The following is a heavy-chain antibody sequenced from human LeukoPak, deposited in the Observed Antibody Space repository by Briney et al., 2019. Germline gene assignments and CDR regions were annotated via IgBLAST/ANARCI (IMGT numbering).Heavy chain of an antibody. CDR1: GFTFSTYA. V-gene: IGHV3-23*01. CDR3: VKASSSSPQYNWFDA. CDR2: VSGTGGRT. Sequence: GGSLRLSCAAFGFTFSTYAMSWVRQAPGKGLEWVSVVSGTGGRTYYADSVKGRFTISRGNSKNTLYLQMNSLRAEDTALYYCVKASSSSPQYNWFDAWGQGTLVTVSS. J-gene: IGHJ5*02. D-gene: IGHD6-6*01.